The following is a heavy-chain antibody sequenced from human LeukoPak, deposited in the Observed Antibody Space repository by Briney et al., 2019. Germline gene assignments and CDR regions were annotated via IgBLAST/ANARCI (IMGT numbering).Heavy chain of an antibody. D-gene: IGHD4-17*01. CDR1: GFSFDDYA. V-gene: IGHV3-9*01. CDR2: ISWNGGSI. J-gene: IGHJ4*02. Sequence: GGSLRLSCAASGFSFDDYAMHWVRQAPGKGLEWVSGISWNGGSIGYADSVKGRFTISRDNSKNTLYLQMNSLRAEDTAVYYCAKRDYGDYFFDYWGQGTLVTVSS. CDR3: AKRDYGDYFFDY.